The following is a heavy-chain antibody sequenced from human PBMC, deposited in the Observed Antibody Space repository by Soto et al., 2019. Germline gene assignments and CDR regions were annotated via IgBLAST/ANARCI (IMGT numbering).Heavy chain of an antibody. Sequence: ASVKVSFKTYGYTFTSFNINWVRQAPGHGLEWVAGSNSNSGNSDHAQKCQGRLTVTRDASISTAYMELSSLRSADTHVYYCVLLGVFDQWGPGTLVTGSS. CDR3: VLLGVFDQ. J-gene: IGHJ4*02. D-gene: IGHD3-10*01. V-gene: IGHV1-8*01. CDR1: GYTFTSFN. CDR2: SNSNSGNS.